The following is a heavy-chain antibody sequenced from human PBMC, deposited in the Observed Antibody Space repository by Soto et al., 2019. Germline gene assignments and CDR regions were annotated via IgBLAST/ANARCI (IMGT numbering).Heavy chain of an antibody. J-gene: IGHJ5*02. V-gene: IGHV4-31*03. CDR2: IYYSGST. D-gene: IGHD3-10*01. CDR1: GGSISSGGYY. Sequence: SETLSLTCTVSGGSISSGGYYWSWIRQHPGKGLEWIGYIYYSGSTYYNPSLKSRVTISVDTSKNQFSLKLSSVTAADTAVSYCASRSGSYQWFDPWGQGTLVNVSS. CDR3: ASRSGSYQWFDP.